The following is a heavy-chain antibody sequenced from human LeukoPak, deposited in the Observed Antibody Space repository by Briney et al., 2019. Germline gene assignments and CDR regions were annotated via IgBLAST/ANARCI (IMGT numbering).Heavy chain of an antibody. D-gene: IGHD1-26*01. V-gene: IGHV1-69*01. CDR3: YSGSYYVADFDY. CDR1: GGTFSSYA. J-gene: IGHJ4*02. CDR2: IIPIFGTA. Sequence: SVKVSCKASGGTFSSYAISWVRQAPGQGLEWMGGIIPIFGTANHAQKFQGRVTITADESTSTAYMELSSLRSEDTAVYYCYSGSYYVADFDYWGQGTLVTVSS.